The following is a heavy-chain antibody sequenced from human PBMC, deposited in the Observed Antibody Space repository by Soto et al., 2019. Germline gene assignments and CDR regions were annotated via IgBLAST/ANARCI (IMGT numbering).Heavy chain of an antibody. CDR1: GLTFRTYW. V-gene: IGHV3-74*03. Sequence: EVQLVESGGGLVQPGGSLRLSCAASGLTFRTYWVIWVRQAPWKGLVWVSRVYNDGDSTLHAASVTGRFTISRDNAKNTVYLQMSYRRVEDTAMYYCEVRPGYSTGGDYWGRGTLVTVSS. D-gene: IGHD2-15*01. CDR3: EVRPGYSTGGDY. J-gene: IGHJ4*02. CDR2: VYNDGDST.